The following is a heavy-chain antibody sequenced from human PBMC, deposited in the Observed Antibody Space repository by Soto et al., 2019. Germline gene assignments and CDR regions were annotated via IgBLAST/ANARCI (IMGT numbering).Heavy chain of an antibody. D-gene: IGHD3-3*01. J-gene: IGHJ4*02. Sequence: ASVKVSCKASGYTFTSYDINWVRQATGQGLEWMGWMNPNSGNTGYAQKFQGRVIMTRNTSINTAYMELSSLRSEDTAVYYCARLPIQAYYDFWSGYYIDYWGQGTLVTVSS. CDR3: ARLPIQAYYDFWSGYYIDY. CDR1: GYTFTSYD. V-gene: IGHV1-8*01. CDR2: MNPNSGNT.